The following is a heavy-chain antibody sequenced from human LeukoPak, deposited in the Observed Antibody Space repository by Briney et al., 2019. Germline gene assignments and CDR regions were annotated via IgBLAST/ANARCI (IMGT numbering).Heavy chain of an antibody. CDR2: ISAYNGNT. V-gene: IGHV1-18*04. CDR3: ARVSYMGWFDP. D-gene: IGHD1-26*01. J-gene: IGHJ5*02. CDR1: GYTFTGYY. Sequence: ASVKVSCKASGYTFTGYYMHWVRQAPGQGLEWMGWISAYNGNTNYAQKLQGRVTMTTDTSTSTAYMELRSLRSDDTAVYYCARVSYMGWFDPWGQGTLVTVSS.